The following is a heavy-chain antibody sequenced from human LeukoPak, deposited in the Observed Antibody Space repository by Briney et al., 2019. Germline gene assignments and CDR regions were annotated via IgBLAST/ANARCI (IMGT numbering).Heavy chain of an antibody. V-gene: IGHV3-30*18. CDR1: GFTFSSYG. CDR3: AKDKMFYYDSSGYYPDAFDI. Sequence: GRSLRLSCAASGFTFSSYGMHWVRQAPGKGLEWVAVISYDGSNKYYADSVKGRFTISRDNSKNTLYLQMNSLRAEDTAMYYCAKDKMFYYDSSGYYPDAFDIWGQGTMVTVSS. CDR2: ISYDGSNK. D-gene: IGHD3-22*01. J-gene: IGHJ3*02.